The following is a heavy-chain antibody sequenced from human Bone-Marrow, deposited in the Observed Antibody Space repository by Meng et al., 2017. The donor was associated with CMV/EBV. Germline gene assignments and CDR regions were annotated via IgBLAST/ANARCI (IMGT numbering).Heavy chain of an antibody. J-gene: IGHJ4*02. D-gene: IGHD3-10*01. CDR1: GFTVSSNY. CDR2: IYSGGST. Sequence: GEFLKISCAASGFTVSSNYMSWVRQAPGKGLEWVSVIYSGGSTYYADSVKGRFTISRDNSKNTLYLQMNSLRAEDTAVYYCARAIRLPGVLDYWGQGTLVTVSS. V-gene: IGHV3-53*01. CDR3: ARAIRLPGVLDY.